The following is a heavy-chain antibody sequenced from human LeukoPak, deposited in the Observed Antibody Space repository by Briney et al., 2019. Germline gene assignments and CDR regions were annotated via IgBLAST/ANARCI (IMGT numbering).Heavy chain of an antibody. CDR2: IYHSGST. D-gene: IGHD3-16*01. J-gene: IGHJ4*02. CDR1: GGSISSGGYS. V-gene: IGHV4-30-2*01. Sequence: PSETLSLTCAVSGGSISSGGYSWSWIRQPPGKGLEWIGYIYHSGSTYYNPSLKSRVTISVDRSKNQFSLKLSSVTAADTAVYYCAREDRGSNGYYYWGQGTLVTVSS. CDR3: AREDRGSNGYYY.